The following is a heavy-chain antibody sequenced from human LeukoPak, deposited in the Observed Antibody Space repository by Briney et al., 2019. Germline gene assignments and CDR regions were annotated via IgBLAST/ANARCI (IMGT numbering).Heavy chain of an antibody. CDR1: GGSISSGGYY. CDR3: ARVRTYGDYAFDY. D-gene: IGHD4-17*01. CDR2: IYYSGST. J-gene: IGHJ4*02. Sequence: SETPSLTCTVSGGSISSGGYYWSWIRQHPGKGLEWIGYIYYSGSTYYNPSLKSRVTISVDTSKNQFSLKLSSVTAADTAVYYCARVRTYGDYAFDYWGQGTLVTVSS. V-gene: IGHV4-31*03.